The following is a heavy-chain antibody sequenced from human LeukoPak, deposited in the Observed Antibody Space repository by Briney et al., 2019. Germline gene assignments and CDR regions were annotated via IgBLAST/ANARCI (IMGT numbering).Heavy chain of an antibody. V-gene: IGHV3-30*02. CDR1: GFTFSNYG. Sequence: GGSLRPSCAASGFTFSNYGIHCVRQAPGKGLEWVAFIRYDGNDKYYVNSVKGPFTISRDKSKNTLYMQMNRMKADDAAFYCGAKDPTPPTLGAFDMWGQGTMVTVSS. J-gene: IGHJ3*02. CDR2: IRYDGNDK. D-gene: IGHD7-27*01. CDR3: AKDPTPPTLGAFDM.